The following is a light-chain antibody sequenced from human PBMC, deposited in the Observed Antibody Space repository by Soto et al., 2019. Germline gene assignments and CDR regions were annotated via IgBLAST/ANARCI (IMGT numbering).Light chain of an antibody. CDR2: EGS. CDR3: CSYAGSSTYV. J-gene: IGLJ1*01. CDR1: SSDVGSYNV. Sequence: QSALTQPASVSGSPGQSITISCTGTSSDVGSYNVVSWYQQHPGKAPKLMIYEGSKRPSGVSNRFSGSKSGNTASLTISGLQAEDEAYYYCCSYAGSSTYVFGTGTKLTVL. V-gene: IGLV2-23*01.